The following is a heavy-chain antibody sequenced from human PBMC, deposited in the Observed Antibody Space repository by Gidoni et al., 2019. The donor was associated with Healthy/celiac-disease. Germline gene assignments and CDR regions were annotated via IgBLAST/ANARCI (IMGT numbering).Heavy chain of an antibody. CDR1: GFTFSSYE. Sequence: EVQLVESGGGLVQPGGSLRLSCAASGFTFSSYEMNWVRQAPGKGLEGVSYISSSGSTIYYADSVKGRFTISRDNAKNSLYLQMNSLRAEDTAVYYCARDEGSSGSNMGPGCFDYWGQGTLVTVSS. J-gene: IGHJ4*02. CDR3: ARDEGSSGSNMGPGCFDY. CDR2: ISSSGSTI. V-gene: IGHV3-48*03. D-gene: IGHD3-22*01.